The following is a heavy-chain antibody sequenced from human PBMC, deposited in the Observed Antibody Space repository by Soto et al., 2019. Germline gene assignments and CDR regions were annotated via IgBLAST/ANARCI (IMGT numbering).Heavy chain of an antibody. Sequence: GGSLRLSCAASGFTFSSYAMHWVRQAPGKGLEWVAVISYDGSNKYYADSVRGRFTISRDNSKNTLYLQMNNLRAEDTAIYYCAKYMDSGHDYDSFFDYWGQGTLVTVSS. CDR3: AKYMDSGHDYDSFFDY. CDR1: GFTFSSYA. D-gene: IGHD5-12*01. CDR2: ISYDGSNK. V-gene: IGHV3-30-3*02. J-gene: IGHJ4*02.